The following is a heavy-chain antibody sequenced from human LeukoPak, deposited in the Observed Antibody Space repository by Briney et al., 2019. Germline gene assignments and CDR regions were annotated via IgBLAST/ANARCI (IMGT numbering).Heavy chain of an antibody. D-gene: IGHD6-13*01. CDR1: VFLFSSCH. J-gene: IGHJ4*02. V-gene: IGHV3-48*03. Sequence: GGPQRLSCAASVFLFSSCHMNGAREAPEEAVVCVSYISSSGSTTYYADSVKGRFTISRDNAKNSLYLQMNSLRAEDTAVYYCARHSSSHYDYWGQGTLVTVSS. CDR3: ARHSSSHYDY. CDR2: ISSSGSTT.